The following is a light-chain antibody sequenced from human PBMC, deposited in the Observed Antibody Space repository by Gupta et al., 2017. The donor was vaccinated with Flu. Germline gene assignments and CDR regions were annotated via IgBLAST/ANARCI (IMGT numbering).Light chain of an antibody. CDR3: QEWARGTGV. CDR1: TLGDNF. V-gene: IGLV3-1*01. CDR2: QDS. Sequence: SFDLTQPPSVSVDPRQTATITCSGVTLGDNFASWYQHSPGPSPLLRIYQDSKRPAGIPYRVSGSDSATTVPMNGSRTQNMDDSYYSCQEWARGTGVFGGGTRMTVL. J-gene: IGLJ3*02.